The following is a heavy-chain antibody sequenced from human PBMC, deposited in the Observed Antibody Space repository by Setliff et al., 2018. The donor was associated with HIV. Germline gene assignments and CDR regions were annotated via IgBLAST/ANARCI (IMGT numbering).Heavy chain of an antibody. CDR1: GGSITTTNYY. D-gene: IGHD3-10*01. J-gene: IGHJ4*02. Sequence: SETLSLTCTVSGGSITTTNYYWGWVRQSPWKGLEWIGVIYYRGSAYYNLSLQSRVTLSVDTSKNSFSLHLTSVTAADTAVYFCAGARGPPLPVLDFWGPGTLVTVSS. CDR3: AGARGPPLPVLDF. V-gene: IGHV4-39*07. CDR2: IYYRGSA.